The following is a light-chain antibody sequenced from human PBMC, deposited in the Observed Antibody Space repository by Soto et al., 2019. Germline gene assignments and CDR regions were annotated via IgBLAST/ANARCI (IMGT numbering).Light chain of an antibody. V-gene: IGLV2-14*01. Sequence: QSVLTQPASVSGSPGQSITISCTGTSSDVGGYNFVSWYQQHPGKAPKLMIYEVSNRPSGVSTRFSGSKSGNTASLTISGLQAEDEADYYCSSHTRSSTRVFGTGTKVTVL. CDR1: SSDVGGYNF. J-gene: IGLJ1*01. CDR2: EVS. CDR3: SSHTRSSTRV.